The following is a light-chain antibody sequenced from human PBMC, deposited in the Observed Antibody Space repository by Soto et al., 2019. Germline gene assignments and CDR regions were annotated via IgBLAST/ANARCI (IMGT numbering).Light chain of an antibody. J-gene: IGKJ3*01. V-gene: IGKV3-20*01. CDR2: GAT. CDR1: QSVSGSY. Sequence: DIVLTQSPVTLCLSPGERATLSCRASQSVSGSYLAWYQQKPGQAPRLVMYGATSRATGIADRFSGSGSGTDFTLTISRLEPEDFAVYYCQQYASSPSNFGPGTKVDIK. CDR3: QQYASSPSN.